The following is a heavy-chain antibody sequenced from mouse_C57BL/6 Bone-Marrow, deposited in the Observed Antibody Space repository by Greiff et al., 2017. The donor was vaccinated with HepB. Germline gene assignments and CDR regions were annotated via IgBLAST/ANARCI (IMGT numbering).Heavy chain of an antibody. CDR2: IYPGGGYT. Sequence: VQLVESGAELVRPGTSVKMSCEASGYTFTNYWIGWAKQRPGHGLEWIGDIYPGGGYTNYNEKFKGKATLTADKSSSTAYMQFSSLTSEDSAIYYCARGDGNYEGWFAYWGQGTLVTVSA. CDR1: GYTFTNYW. J-gene: IGHJ3*01. V-gene: IGHV1-63*01. CDR3: ARGDGNYEGWFAY. D-gene: IGHD2-1*01.